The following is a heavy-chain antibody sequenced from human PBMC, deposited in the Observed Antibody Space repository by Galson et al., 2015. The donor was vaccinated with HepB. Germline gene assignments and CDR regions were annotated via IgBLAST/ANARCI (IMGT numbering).Heavy chain of an antibody. Sequence: SLRLSCAASGFGFSSYDMHWVRQAPGKGLEWVALISYDGSNKYSADSVKGRFTISRDNSKNTLYLQMNSLRAEDTAVYYCAKDLWDYDSSGYYSGWFDPWGQGTLVTVSS. CDR2: ISYDGSNK. D-gene: IGHD3-22*01. V-gene: IGHV3-30*18. CDR1: GFGFSSYD. CDR3: AKDLWDYDSSGYYSGWFDP. J-gene: IGHJ5*02.